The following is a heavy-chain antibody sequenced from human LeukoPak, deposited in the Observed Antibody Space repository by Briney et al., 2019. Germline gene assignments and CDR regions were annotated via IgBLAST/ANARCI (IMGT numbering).Heavy chain of an antibody. CDR3: ARGSRFFDWPAALDS. CDR2: LSQGGGT. Sequence: PSETLSLTCNVSAYSIGSGHSWVWIRQPPGKGLEWIGSLSQGGGTHYNPTLKGRITISLDTPNHFSLHLSSMTATDTAVYYCARGSRFFDWPAALDSWGQGTLVTVSS. D-gene: IGHD3-9*01. CDR1: AYSIGSGHS. J-gene: IGHJ5*01. V-gene: IGHV4-38-2*02.